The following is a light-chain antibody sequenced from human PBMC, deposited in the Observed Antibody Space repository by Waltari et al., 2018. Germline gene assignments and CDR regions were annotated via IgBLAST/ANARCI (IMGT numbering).Light chain of an antibody. J-gene: IGKJ1*01. CDR2: GAS. CDR1: QSISSNY. V-gene: IGKV3-20*01. Sequence: EIVLTQSPGTLSLSPGERVTLSCRASQSISSNYLAWYQPKPGQAPRLLLYGASNRATGIPNRFSGSGSGTAFSLTVSRLEPEDFAVYYCLQYGSSPWTFGRGTKVEIK. CDR3: LQYGSSPWT.